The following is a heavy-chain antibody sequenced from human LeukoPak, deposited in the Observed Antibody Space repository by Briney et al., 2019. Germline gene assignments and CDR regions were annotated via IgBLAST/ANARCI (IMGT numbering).Heavy chain of an antibody. D-gene: IGHD6-19*01. CDR2: ISYDGSNK. V-gene: IGHV3-30*18. CDR3: AKCPKSLWLVEDY. Sequence: PGGSLRLSCAASGFTFSSYGMHWVRQAPGKGLEWVAVISYDGSNKYYADSVKGRFTISRDNSKNTPYLQMNSLRAEDTAVYYCAKCPKSLWLVEDYWGQGTLVTVSS. J-gene: IGHJ4*02. CDR1: GFTFSSYG.